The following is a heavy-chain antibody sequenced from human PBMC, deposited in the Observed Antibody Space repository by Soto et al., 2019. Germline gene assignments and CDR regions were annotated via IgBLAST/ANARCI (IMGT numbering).Heavy chain of an antibody. J-gene: IGHJ5*02. Sequence: GGSLRLSCVASGFTFSSFEMNWVRQAPGKGLEWISYISSGGKTTYYADSVKGRFTISRDNAKNSLYLQMSSLRAEDAAVYYCARNYIIYYDGSRAHYSWGRGXLVTVSS. V-gene: IGHV3-48*03. CDR3: ARNYIIYYDGSRAHYS. D-gene: IGHD3-22*01. CDR2: ISSGGKTT. CDR1: GFTFSSFE.